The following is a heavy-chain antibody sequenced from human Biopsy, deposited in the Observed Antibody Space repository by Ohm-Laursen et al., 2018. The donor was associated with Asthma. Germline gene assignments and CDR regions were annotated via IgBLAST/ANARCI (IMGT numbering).Heavy chain of an antibody. CDR1: GGTFNTYV. D-gene: IGHD2-2*01. CDR3: ARKAGSCISRTCYSLDF. V-gene: IGHV1-69*13. CDR2: INSVFGTT. J-gene: IGHJ4*02. Sequence: GASVKVSCKSLGGTFNTYVIGWVRQAPGQGRGWMGGINSVFGTTTYPQKFQDRVTITADDSTSTVYMELSSLRSEDTAVYYCARKAGSCISRTCYSLDFWGQGTLVTVSS.